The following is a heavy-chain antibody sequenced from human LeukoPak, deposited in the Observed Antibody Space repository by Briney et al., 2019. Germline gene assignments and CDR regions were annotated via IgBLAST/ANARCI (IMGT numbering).Heavy chain of an antibody. CDR3: ARYIGGSGWC. D-gene: IGHD3-16*01. CDR1: GYTFTGSY. J-gene: IGHJ4*02. Sequence: LVASVKVSCKTSGYTFTGSYVHWVRQAPGQGLEWMGRIDVNSGDTYLAQKFQGRVTLTRDTSISTDYLELSSLNSDDSAVYYCARYIGGSGWCWGQGALVTVSS. CDR2: IDVNSGDT. V-gene: IGHV1-2*06.